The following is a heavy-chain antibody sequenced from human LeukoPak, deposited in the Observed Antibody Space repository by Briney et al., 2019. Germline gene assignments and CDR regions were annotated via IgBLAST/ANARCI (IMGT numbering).Heavy chain of an antibody. D-gene: IGHD3-10*01. V-gene: IGHV3-21*04. CDR1: GFTFSTYT. CDR3: ASRGHVGSGTYSPYDY. CDR2: ISSRSSYI. J-gene: IGHJ4*02. Sequence: PGGSLRLSCAASGFTFSTYTMNWVRQAPGKGLEWVSSISSRSSYIDYADSVKGRFTISRDNSRNTVYLQMTSLRAEDTAVYYCASRGHVGSGTYSPYDYWGQGTLVTVSS.